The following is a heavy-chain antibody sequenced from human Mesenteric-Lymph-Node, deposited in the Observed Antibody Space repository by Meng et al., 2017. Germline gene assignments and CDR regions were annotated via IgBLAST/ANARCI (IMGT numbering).Heavy chain of an antibody. CDR1: GFTFSSYE. Sequence: GESLKISCAASGFTFSSYEMNWVRQAPGKGLEWVSSISSSSSYIYYADSVKGRFTISRDNAKNSLYLQMNSLRAEDTAVYYCAKDGPKMPYYYYGMDVWGQGTTVTVSS. CDR2: ISSSSSYI. V-gene: IGHV3-21*04. J-gene: IGHJ6*02. CDR3: AKDGPKMPYYYYGMDV. D-gene: IGHD2-2*01.